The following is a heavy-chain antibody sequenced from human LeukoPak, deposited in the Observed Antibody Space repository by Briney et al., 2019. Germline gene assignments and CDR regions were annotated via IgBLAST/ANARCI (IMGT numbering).Heavy chain of an antibody. V-gene: IGHV1-69*13. CDR1: GGTFSSYA. D-gene: IGHD3-10*01. J-gene: IGHJ6*01. CDR2: IIPILGTA. Sequence: SVKVSCKASGGTFSSYAISWVRQAPGQGLEWMGGIIPILGTANYAQKFQGRVTITADASTSTAYMELSSLRSEDTAVYYCARGFTMVRGVITDYYYGMDVWGKGTTVTVSS. CDR3: ARGFTMVRGVITDYYYGMDV.